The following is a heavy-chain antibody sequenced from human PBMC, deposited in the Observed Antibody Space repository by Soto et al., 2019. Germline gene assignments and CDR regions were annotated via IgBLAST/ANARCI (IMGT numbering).Heavy chain of an antibody. J-gene: IGHJ4*02. CDR2: ISAYNGNT. V-gene: IGHV1-18*04. CDR1: GYTFTSYG. Sequence: ASVKVSCKASGYTFTSYGISWVRQAPGQGLEWMGWISAYNGNTNYTQKLQGRVTMTTDTSTSTAYMELRSLRSDDTAVYYCARYDYVWGSYPQVDYWGQGTLVTVSS. D-gene: IGHD3-16*02. CDR3: ARYDYVWGSYPQVDY.